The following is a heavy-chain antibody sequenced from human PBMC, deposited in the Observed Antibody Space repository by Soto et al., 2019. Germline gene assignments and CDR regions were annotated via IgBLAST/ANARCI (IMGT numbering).Heavy chain of an antibody. CDR2: IYPGDSDT. D-gene: IGHD3-3*01. J-gene: IGHJ4*02. Sequence: GASLKISCKVSGYSFTSYWIGWVRQMPGKGLEWMGIIYPGDSDTRYSPSFQGQVTISADKSISTAYLQWSSLKASDTAMYYCARPNTLFGVAEIDYWGQGTLVTVSS. CDR1: GYSFTSYW. CDR3: ARPNTLFGVAEIDY. V-gene: IGHV5-51*01.